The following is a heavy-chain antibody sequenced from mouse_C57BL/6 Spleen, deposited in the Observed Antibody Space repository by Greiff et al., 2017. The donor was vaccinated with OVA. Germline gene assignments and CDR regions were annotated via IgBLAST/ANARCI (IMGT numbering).Heavy chain of an antibody. V-gene: IGHV1-50*01. D-gene: IGHD1-1*01. CDR1: GYTFTSYW. J-gene: IGHJ2*01. CDR3: ARYYYGTFYYFDY. CDR2: IDPSDSYT. Sequence: VQLQQPGAELVKPGASVKLSCKASGYTFTSYWMQWVKQRPGQGLEWIGEIDPSDSYTNYNQKFKGKATLTVDTSSSTAYMQLSSLTSEDSAVYYCARYYYGTFYYFDYWGQGTTLTVSS.